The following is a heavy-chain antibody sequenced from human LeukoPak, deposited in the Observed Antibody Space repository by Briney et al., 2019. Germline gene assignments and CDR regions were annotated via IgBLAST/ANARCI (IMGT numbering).Heavy chain of an antibody. V-gene: IGHV4-38-2*01. Sequence: SGTLSLTCAVAGYSISSGYYWGWIRQPPGKGLEWIGSIYHSGSTYYNPSLKSRVTISVDTSKNQFSLKLSSVTAADTAVYYCARSPPSIHGCFDPWGQGTLVTVSS. J-gene: IGHJ5*02. CDR2: IYHSGST. CDR3: ARSPPSIHGCFDP. CDR1: GYSISSGYY. D-gene: IGHD5-18*01.